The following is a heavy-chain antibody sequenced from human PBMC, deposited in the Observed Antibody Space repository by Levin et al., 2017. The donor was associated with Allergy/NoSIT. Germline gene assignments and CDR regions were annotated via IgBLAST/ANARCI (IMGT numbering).Heavy chain of an antibody. J-gene: IGHJ3*02. V-gene: IGHV3-9*01. CDR3: AKDIVSGLGDAFDI. D-gene: IGHD3-10*01. CDR1: GFTFDDYA. Sequence: LSLTCAASGFTFDDYAMHWVRQAPGKGLEWVSGISWNSGSIGYADSVKGRFTISRDNAKNSLYLQMNSLRAEDTALYYCAKDIVSGLGDAFDIWGQGTMVTVSS. CDR2: ISWNSGSI.